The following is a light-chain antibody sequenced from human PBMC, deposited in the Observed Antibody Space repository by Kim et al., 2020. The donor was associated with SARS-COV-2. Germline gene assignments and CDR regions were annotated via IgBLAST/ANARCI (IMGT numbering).Light chain of an antibody. Sequence: TVSVSGIGSSANIGAGYDVPWYQNLPTTAPKLLIYSNGNRPAGVPDRFAGSKSGTSASLAITGLQAEDEADYYCQSYDSSLSGYVFGSGTKVTVL. V-gene: IGLV1-40*01. CDR1: SANIGAGYD. CDR3: QSYDSSLSGYV. J-gene: IGLJ1*01. CDR2: SNG.